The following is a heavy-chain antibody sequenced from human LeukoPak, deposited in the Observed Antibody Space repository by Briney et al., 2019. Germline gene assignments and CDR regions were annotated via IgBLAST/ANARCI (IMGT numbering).Heavy chain of an antibody. CDR1: GYTFTSYD. J-gene: IGHJ6*03. D-gene: IGHD6-13*01. Sequence: ASVKVSCKASGYTFTSYDINWVRQATGQGLEWMGWINPNSGGTNYAQKFQGRVTMTRDTSISTAYMELSRLRSDDTAVYYCARGGGIAAAGNYYYYYMDVWGKGTTVTVSS. CDR2: INPNSGGT. V-gene: IGHV1-2*02. CDR3: ARGGGIAAAGNYYYYYMDV.